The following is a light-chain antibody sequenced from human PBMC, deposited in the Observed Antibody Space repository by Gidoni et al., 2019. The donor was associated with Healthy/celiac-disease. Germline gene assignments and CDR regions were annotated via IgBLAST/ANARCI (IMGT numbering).Light chain of an antibody. CDR2: EGS. Sequence: QAALTPPASVSGSPGQSITISCTGTSSDVGSYNLVSWYQQHPGKAPKLMIYEGSKRPSGVSNRFSGSKSGNTASLTISGLQAEDEADYYCCSYAGSSTGYVFGTGTKITVL. CDR1: SSDVGSYNL. CDR3: CSYAGSSTGYV. V-gene: IGLV2-23*01. J-gene: IGLJ1*01.